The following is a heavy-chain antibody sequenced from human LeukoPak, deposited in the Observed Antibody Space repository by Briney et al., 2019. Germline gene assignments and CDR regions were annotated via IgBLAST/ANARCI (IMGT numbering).Heavy chain of an antibody. J-gene: IGHJ4*02. D-gene: IGHD5-24*01. CDR3: AKDGAKMATRPFDY. CDR1: GFTFSSYA. V-gene: IGHV3-30-3*01. CDR2: ISYDGSNK. Sequence: GGSLRLSCAASGFTFSSYAMHWVRQAPGKGLEWVAVISYDGSNKYYADSVKGRFTISRDNSKNTLYLQMNSLRAEDTAVYYCAKDGAKMATRPFDYWGQGTLVTVSS.